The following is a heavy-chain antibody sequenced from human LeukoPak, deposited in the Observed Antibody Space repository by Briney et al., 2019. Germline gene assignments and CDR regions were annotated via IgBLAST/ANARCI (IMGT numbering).Heavy chain of an antibody. D-gene: IGHD1-26*01. CDR2: INPNSGGT. Sequence: ASVKVSCKASGYTFTGYYMHWVRQAPGQGLEWMGWINPNSGGTNYAQKFQGRVTMTRDTSISTAYMELSRLRSDDTAVYYCARKGELLHWGYYYYMDVWGKGTTVTVSS. CDR3: ARKGELLHWGYYYYMDV. CDR1: GYTFTGYY. V-gene: IGHV1-2*02. J-gene: IGHJ6*03.